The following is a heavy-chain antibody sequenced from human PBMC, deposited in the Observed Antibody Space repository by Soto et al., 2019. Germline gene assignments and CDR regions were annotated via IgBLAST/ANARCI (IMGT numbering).Heavy chain of an antibody. CDR3: AIHHPTTIYSSWYHFDY. D-gene: IGHD6-13*01. V-gene: IGHV3-23*01. CDR1: GFTFSSYA. CDR2: ISGSGGRT. J-gene: IGHJ4*02. Sequence: EVQLLESGGGLVQPGGSLRLSCAASGFTFSSYAMSWVRQAPGKGLEWVSAISGSGGRTYYADSVKGRFTISRDNSKNTLYLQMNSLRAEDTDVYYCAIHHPTTIYSSWYHFDYWGQGTLVTVSS.